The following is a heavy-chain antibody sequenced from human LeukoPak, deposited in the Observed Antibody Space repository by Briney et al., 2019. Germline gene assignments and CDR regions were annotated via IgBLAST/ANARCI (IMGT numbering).Heavy chain of an antibody. D-gene: IGHD3-9*01. Sequence: PGGSLRLSCAASGFTFSSYSMNWVRQAPGKGLEWVSYISSSSTIYYADSVKGRFTISRDNAKNSLYLQMNSLRAEDTAVYYCARDDGLRYFDWLLDWGQGTLVTVSS. CDR3: ARDDGLRYFDWLLD. V-gene: IGHV3-48*01. CDR2: ISSSSTI. J-gene: IGHJ4*02. CDR1: GFTFSSYS.